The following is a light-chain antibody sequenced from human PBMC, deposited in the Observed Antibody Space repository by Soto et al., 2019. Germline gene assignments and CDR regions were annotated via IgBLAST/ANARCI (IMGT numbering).Light chain of an antibody. Sequence: AIQMTQSPSSLSASVGVRVSISCRASQDIKNDLGWFQQKPGKAPNLLIYTASRLQTGVPSRFSGSGSGTDFTLTISGLQPEDFATYYCLQDYDFPYTFGQGTKLEIK. V-gene: IGKV1-6*01. CDR2: TAS. CDR1: QDIKND. J-gene: IGKJ2*01. CDR3: LQDYDFPYT.